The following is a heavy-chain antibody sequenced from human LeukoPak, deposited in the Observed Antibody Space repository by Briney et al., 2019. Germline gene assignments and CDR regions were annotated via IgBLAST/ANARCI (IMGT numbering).Heavy chain of an antibody. J-gene: IGHJ4*02. V-gene: IGHV3-15*01. CDR1: GVTISNAW. CDR3: TTVSD. CDR2: IKSKSDGGTA. Sequence: GGSLRLSCAASGVTISNAWMSWVRQAPGKGLEWVGRIKSKSDGGTADFSAPVKGRFSIARDDSKNMLYLQMNSLRIEDTAVYYCTTVSDWGQGTLVTVSS.